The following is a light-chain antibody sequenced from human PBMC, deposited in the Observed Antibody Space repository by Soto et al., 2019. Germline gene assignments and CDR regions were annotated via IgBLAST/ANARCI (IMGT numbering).Light chain of an antibody. CDR2: GSS. J-gene: IGKJ2*01. CDR3: QQYVTSPYT. CDR1: RRISSSA. V-gene: IGKV3-20*01. Sequence: DIVLTQSPGTLSLSPGERVILSCRTSRRISSSALAWYQQKPGQAPSLLIYGSSRRATGIPDRFSGSGSGTDFTLTISSLEPEDFAVYFCQQYVTSPYTFGKGTKLEI.